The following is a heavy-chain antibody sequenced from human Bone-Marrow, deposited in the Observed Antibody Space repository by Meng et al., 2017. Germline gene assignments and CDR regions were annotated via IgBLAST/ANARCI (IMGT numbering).Heavy chain of an antibody. J-gene: IGHJ4*02. D-gene: IGHD3-16*01. CDR2: IYHDGSA. CDR1: GGSSSSDHW. CDR3: TRNEYYCLGY. Sequence: VHVEDSGPGARGPAATRPLTCAVSGGSSSSDHWWSRFGQSPGKGLEWIGEIYHDGSARYNPSLKSRVTISVDRAKNQFSLTLTSVTAADTAVYYCTRNEYYCLGYWGQGTLVTVSS. V-gene: IGHV4-4*02.